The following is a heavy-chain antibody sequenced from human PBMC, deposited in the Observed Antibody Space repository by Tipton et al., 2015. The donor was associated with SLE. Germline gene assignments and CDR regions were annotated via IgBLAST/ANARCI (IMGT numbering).Heavy chain of an antibody. V-gene: IGHV4-61*05. CDR1: GDSISSSYYY. J-gene: IGHJ3*02. D-gene: IGHD1/OR15-1a*01. CDR3: ARGNSSPPADACDI. CDR2: IYYSGST. Sequence: TLSLTCSVSGDSISSSYYYWGWIRQPPGRGLEWIGYIYYSGSTTYTPSLKSRLTISVATTKNQFSLKLTSVTAADTAVYYCARGNSSPPADACDIWGQWTMVTVSS.